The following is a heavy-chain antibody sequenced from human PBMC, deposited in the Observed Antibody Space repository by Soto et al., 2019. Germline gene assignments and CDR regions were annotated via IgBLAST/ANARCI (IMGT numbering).Heavy chain of an antibody. D-gene: IGHD3-22*01. CDR3: ARIQYYYDSSAYPPHSSVNY. Sequence: SGPTLVNPTETLTLTCTVSGFSLSNARMGVSWIRQPPGKALEWLAHIFSNDEKSYSTSLKSRLTISKDTSKRQVVLTMTNMDPVDTATYYCARIQYYYDSSAYPPHSSVNYWGQGTLVTVSS. CDR2: IFSNDEK. CDR1: GFSLSNARMG. V-gene: IGHV2-26*01. J-gene: IGHJ4*02.